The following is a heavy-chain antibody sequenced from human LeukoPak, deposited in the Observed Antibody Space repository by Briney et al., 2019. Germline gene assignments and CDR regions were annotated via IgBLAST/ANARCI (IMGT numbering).Heavy chain of an antibody. CDR1: GGSFSGYY. Sequence: SETLSLTCAVYGGSFSGYYWSWIRQPPGKGLEWIGEINHSGSTNYNPSLKSRVTISVDTSKNQFSLKLSSVTAADTAVYYCARSFGTFVYWGQGTLVTVSS. D-gene: IGHD3-10*01. J-gene: IGHJ4*02. CDR2: INHSGST. V-gene: IGHV4-34*01. CDR3: ARSFGTFVY.